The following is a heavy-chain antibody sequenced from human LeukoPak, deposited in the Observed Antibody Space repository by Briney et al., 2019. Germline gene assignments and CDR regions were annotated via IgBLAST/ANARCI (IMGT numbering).Heavy chain of an antibody. CDR2: ISYDGSNK. J-gene: IGHJ5*02. Sequence: GGSLRLSCAASGFTFSSYAMHWVRQAPGKGLEWVALISYDGSNKYFADSVKGRFTISRDNSKNTLYLQMNSLRAEDTAVYYCAKAQRYSYGSNWFDPWGQGTLVTVSS. D-gene: IGHD5-18*01. CDR1: GFTFSSYA. CDR3: AKAQRYSYGSNWFDP. V-gene: IGHV3-30*04.